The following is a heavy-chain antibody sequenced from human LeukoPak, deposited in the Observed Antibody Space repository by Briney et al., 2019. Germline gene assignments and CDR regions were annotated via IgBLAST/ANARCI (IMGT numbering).Heavy chain of an antibody. CDR3: ARDGAIAVAGFDY. CDR1: GFTFSSYA. D-gene: IGHD6-19*01. V-gene: IGHV3-30*04. CDR2: ISYDGSNK. Sequence: GGSLRPSCAASGFTFSSYAMHWVRQAPGKGLEWVAVISYDGSNKYYADSVKGRFTISRDSSKNTLYLQMNSLRAEDTAVYYCARDGAIAVAGFDYWGQGTLVTVSS. J-gene: IGHJ4*02.